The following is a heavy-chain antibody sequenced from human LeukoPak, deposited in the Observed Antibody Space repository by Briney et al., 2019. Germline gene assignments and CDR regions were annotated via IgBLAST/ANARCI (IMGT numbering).Heavy chain of an antibody. D-gene: IGHD6-13*01. CDR3: TTDPLIHSSSWYPRDY. V-gene: IGHV3-15*01. CDR1: GFTFSNAW. J-gene: IGHJ4*02. CDR2: IKSKTDGGTT. Sequence: PGGSLRLSCAASGFTFSNAWMSWVRQAPGKGLEWVGRIKSKTDGGTTDYAAPVKGRFTISRDDSKNTLYLQMNSLKTEVTAVYYCTTDPLIHSSSWYPRDYWGQGTLVTVSS.